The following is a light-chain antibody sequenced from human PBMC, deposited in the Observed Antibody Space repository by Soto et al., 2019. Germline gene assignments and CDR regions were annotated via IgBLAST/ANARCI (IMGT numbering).Light chain of an antibody. CDR1: RSDVGAYNY. CDR3: SSQTASATVL. Sequence: QSALTQPASVSGSPGQSIAISCTGTRSDVGAYNYVSWYQQHPGKAPKLMISEVTNRPSGVSDRFSGSKSGNTASLTISGLQAEDEADYYCSSQTASATVLFGGGTKLTVL. V-gene: IGLV2-14*01. J-gene: IGLJ2*01. CDR2: EVT.